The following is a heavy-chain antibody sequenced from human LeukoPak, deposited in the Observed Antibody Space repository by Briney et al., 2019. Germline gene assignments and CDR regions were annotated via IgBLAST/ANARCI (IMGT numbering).Heavy chain of an antibody. D-gene: IGHD4-11*01. J-gene: IGHJ4*02. CDR1: GFTFSSYW. V-gene: IGHV3-74*01. CDR3: ARGPTDFDY. Sequence: GGSLRLSCAASGFTFSSYWMHWVRQAPGKGLVWVSRINTDGSSTNYADSVKGRFTISRDNAKDTLYLQMNSLRAEDTAVYYCARGPTDFDYWGQGTLVTVSS. CDR2: INTDGSST.